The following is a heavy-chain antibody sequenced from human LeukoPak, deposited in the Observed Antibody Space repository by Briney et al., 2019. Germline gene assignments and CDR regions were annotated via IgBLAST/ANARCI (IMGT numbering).Heavy chain of an antibody. J-gene: IGHJ3*02. CDR2: IIPIFGTA. D-gene: IGHD1-26*01. CDR1: GGTFSSYA. CDR3: ARHGGPSYFYAFDI. Sequence: GASVKVSCKASGGTFSSYAISWVRQAPGQGLEWMGGIIPIFGTANYAQKFQGRVTITTDESTSTAYMELSSVTAADTAVYYCARHGGPSYFYAFDIWGQGTMVTVSS. V-gene: IGHV1-69*05.